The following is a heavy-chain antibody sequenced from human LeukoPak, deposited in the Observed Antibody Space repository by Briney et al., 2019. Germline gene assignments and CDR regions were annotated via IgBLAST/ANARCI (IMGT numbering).Heavy chain of an antibody. CDR3: ARGTDTAMVYFDY. V-gene: IGHV4-34*01. J-gene: IGHJ4*02. CDR2: INHSGST. CDR1: GGSFSGYY. Sequence: PSETLSLTCAVYGGSFSGYYWSWIRQPPGKGLEWIGEINHSGSTNYNPSLKSRDTISVDTSKNQFSLKLSSVTAADTAVYYCARGTDTAMVYFDYWGQGTLVTVSS. D-gene: IGHD5-18*01.